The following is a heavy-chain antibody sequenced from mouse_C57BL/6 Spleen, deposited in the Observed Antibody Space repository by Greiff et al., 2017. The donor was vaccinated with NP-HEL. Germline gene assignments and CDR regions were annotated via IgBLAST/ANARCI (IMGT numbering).Heavy chain of an antibody. CDR3: ARKAYSTGAMDY. CDR2: IYPGDGDT. Sequence: QVQLQQSGPELVKPGASVKISCKASGYAFSSSWMNWVKQRPGKGLEWIGRIYPGDGDTNYNGKFKGKATLTADKSSSTAYMQLSSLTSEDSEVYFCARKAYSTGAMDYWGQGTSVTVSS. V-gene: IGHV1-82*01. CDR1: GYAFSSSW. D-gene: IGHD2-10*01. J-gene: IGHJ4*01.